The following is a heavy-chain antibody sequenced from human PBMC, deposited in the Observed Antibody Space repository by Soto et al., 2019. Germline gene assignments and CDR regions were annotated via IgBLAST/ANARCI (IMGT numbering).Heavy chain of an antibody. D-gene: IGHD3-3*01. J-gene: IGHJ4*02. CDR2: ISGSGGST. Sequence: EVQLLESGGGLVQPGGSLRLSCAASGFTFSSYAMSWVRQAPGKGLEWVSAISGSGGSTYYADSVKGRFTISRDNSKNTLHLQMNSLRAEDTAVYYCARITIFGVVIWWGQGTLVTVSS. CDR3: ARITIFGVVIW. CDR1: GFTFSSYA. V-gene: IGHV3-23*01.